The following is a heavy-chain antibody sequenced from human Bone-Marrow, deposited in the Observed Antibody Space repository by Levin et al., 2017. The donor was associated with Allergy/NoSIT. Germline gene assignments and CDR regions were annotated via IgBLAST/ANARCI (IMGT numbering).Heavy chain of an antibody. V-gene: IGHV2-26*01. J-gene: IGHJ6*02. CDR1: GFSLSQPRMA. CDR2: IFSNDEK. Sequence: SGPTLVKPTETLALTCTVSGFSLSQPRMAVSWVRPPPGKALSWLGHIFSNDEKSYNTSLKSRLTISQVTSKSQVVRTMTNMDPLDTGTYYCARISVSTTYYAMDVWGQGTTVTVSS. D-gene: IGHD5/OR15-5a*01. CDR3: ARISVSTTYYAMDV.